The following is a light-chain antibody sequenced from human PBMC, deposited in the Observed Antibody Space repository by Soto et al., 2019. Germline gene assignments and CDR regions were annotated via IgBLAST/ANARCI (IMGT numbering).Light chain of an antibody. CDR1: SSDVGGYDY. CDR2: EVT. V-gene: IGLV2-14*01. Sequence: QSALTQPASVSGSPGQSINISCTGTSSDVGGYDYVSWYQQHPGKAPRLMIYEVTYRPSGVSNRFSGSKSGNTASLTNSGLQAEDAADYYCNSYTRSSTVVVGGGTKLTVL. CDR3: NSYTRSSTVV. J-gene: IGLJ2*01.